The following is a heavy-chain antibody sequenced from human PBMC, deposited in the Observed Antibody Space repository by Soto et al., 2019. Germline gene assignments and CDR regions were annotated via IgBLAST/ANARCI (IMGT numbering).Heavy chain of an antibody. J-gene: IGHJ6*02. CDR3: ARGYRMVATSKSGNYYYGMDV. V-gene: IGHV1-2*04. CDR1: GYTFTGYY. CDR2: INPNSGGT. D-gene: IGHD5-12*01. Sequence: ASVKVSCKASGYTFTGYYMHWVRQAPGQGLEWMGWINPNSGGTNYAQKFQGWVTMTRDTSISTAYMELSRLRSDDTAVYYCARGYRMVATSKSGNYYYGMDVWGQGTTVTVYS.